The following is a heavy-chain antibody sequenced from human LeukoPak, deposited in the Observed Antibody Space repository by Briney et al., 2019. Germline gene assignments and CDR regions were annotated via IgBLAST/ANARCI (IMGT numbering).Heavy chain of an antibody. J-gene: IGHJ4*02. CDR1: GGSISTNSYY. D-gene: IGHD6-13*01. CDR3: ARWGEIAAAGDY. CDR2: ISYSGST. Sequence: PSETLSLTCTVSGGSISTNSYYWGWIRQPPGKGLEWIGSISYSGSTHYNPSLKSRVTIFVDTSKNQFSLKLSSVTAADTAVYYCARWGEIAAAGDYWGQGTLVTVSS. V-gene: IGHV4-39*01.